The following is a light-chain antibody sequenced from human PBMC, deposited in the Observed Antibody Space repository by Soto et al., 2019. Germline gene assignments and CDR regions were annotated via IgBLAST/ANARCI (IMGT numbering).Light chain of an antibody. V-gene: IGKV3-15*01. CDR1: QSVSSN. Sequence: EIVMTQSPATLSVSPVEISTLPFRASQSVSSNLAWYQQKPGQAPRLLIYGASTRATGIPARFSGSGSGTEFTLTISSLQSEDFAVYYCQQYNNWPRTFGQGTKVDIK. CDR3: QQYNNWPRT. J-gene: IGKJ1*01. CDR2: GAS.